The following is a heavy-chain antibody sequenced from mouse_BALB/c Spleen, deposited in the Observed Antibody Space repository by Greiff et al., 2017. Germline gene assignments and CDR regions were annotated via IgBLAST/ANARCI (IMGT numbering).Heavy chain of an antibody. CDR2: INPSNGRT. CDR3: ARGFITFDY. CDR1: GYTFTSSW. J-gene: IGHJ2*01. Sequence: QVQLQQPGAELVKPGASVKLSCKASGYTFTSSWMHWVKQRPGQGLEWIGEINPSNGRTNYNEKFKSKATLTVDKSSSTAYMQLSSLTSEDSAVYYCARGFITFDYWGQGTTLTVSS. D-gene: IGHD1-2*01. V-gene: IGHV1S81*02.